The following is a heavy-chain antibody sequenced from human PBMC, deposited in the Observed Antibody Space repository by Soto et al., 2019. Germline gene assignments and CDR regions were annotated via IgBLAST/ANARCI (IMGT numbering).Heavy chain of an antibody. J-gene: IGHJ4*02. D-gene: IGHD3-16*02. CDR1: GYTLTELS. V-gene: IGHV1-24*01. Sequence: ASVKVSCKVSGYTLTELSMHWVRQAPGKGLEWMGGFDPEDGETIYAQKFQGRVTMTEDTSTDTAYMELSSLRSEDTAVYYCATRTYDYIWGSYHAFDYWGQGTLVTVSS. CDR2: FDPEDGET. CDR3: ATRTYDYIWGSYHAFDY.